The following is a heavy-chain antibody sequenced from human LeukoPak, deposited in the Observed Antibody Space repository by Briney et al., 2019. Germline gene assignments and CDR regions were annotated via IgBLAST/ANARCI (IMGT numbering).Heavy chain of an antibody. Sequence: GGSLSLSCAASGFTFSSYAMSWVRRAPGKGLEWVSAISGRGGSTYYADSVKGRFTISRDNSKNTLYLQMNSLRAEDTAVYYCAKVPVLEWLLSLWGQGTLVTVSS. CDR3: AKVPVLEWLLSL. V-gene: IGHV3-23*01. CDR1: GFTFSSYA. J-gene: IGHJ4*02. D-gene: IGHD3-3*01. CDR2: ISGRGGST.